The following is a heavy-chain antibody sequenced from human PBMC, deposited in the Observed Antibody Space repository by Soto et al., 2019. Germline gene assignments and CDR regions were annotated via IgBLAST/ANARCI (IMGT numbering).Heavy chain of an antibody. CDR3: ARSIAAAGTGLDY. Sequence: ASVKVSCKASGYTFTSYYIHWVRQAPGQGLEWMGIINPSGGSTSYAQKFQGRVTMTRDTSTSTVYMDLSSLRFEDTAVYYCARSIAAAGTGLDYWGQGTLVTVSS. CDR2: INPSGGST. CDR1: GYTFTSYY. V-gene: IGHV1-46*01. J-gene: IGHJ4*02. D-gene: IGHD6-13*01.